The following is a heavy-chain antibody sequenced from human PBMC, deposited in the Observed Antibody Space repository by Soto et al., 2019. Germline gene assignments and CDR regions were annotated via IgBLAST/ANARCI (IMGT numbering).Heavy chain of an antibody. V-gene: IGHV4-59*01. D-gene: IGHD6-19*01. CDR2: IYYTGST. CDR3: AIGPWLVPFDF. J-gene: IGHJ4*02. CDR1: GDSITSFY. Sequence: ETLSLTCSVSGDSITSFYWNWIRRPPGKGLEWIGSIYYTGSTKYNPSLKSRVTISVDTSRRQFSLRMSSVTAADTAVYYCAIGPWLVPFDFWGQGTLVTVSS.